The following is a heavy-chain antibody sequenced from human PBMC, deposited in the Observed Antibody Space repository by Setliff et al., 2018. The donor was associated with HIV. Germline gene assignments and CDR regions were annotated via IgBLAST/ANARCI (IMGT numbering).Heavy chain of an antibody. Sequence: SVKVSCKASGGTFKNLAISWVRQAPGQGLEWMGGVITSFATANYAQKFQGRITITADELTSTVCMDLNSLKSEDSAVYYCANPHDGGAFDVWGQGTAVTVSS. CDR1: GGTFKNLA. CDR3: ANPHDGGAFDV. J-gene: IGHJ3*01. CDR2: VITSFATA. D-gene: IGHD1-1*01. V-gene: IGHV1-69*13.